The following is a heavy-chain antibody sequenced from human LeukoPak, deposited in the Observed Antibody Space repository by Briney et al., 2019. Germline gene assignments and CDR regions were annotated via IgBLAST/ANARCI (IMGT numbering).Heavy chain of an antibody. J-gene: IGHJ4*02. Sequence: SETLSLTCAVYGGSFSSYYWSWIRQPAGKGLEWIGRIYTGGSTNYNPSLKSRVTMSVDTSKNQFSLKLSSVTAADTAVYYCARDNYDSSGYSRGFDHWGQGTLVTVSS. CDR3: ARDNYDSSGYSRGFDH. V-gene: IGHV4-4*07. CDR2: IYTGGST. D-gene: IGHD3-22*01. CDR1: GGSFSSYY.